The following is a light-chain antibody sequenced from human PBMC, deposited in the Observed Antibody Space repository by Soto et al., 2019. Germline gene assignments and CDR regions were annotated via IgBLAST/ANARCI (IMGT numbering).Light chain of an antibody. CDR3: AAWDDILRGPV. Sequence: QSVLTQPPSASGTPGQRVTISCSGSSSNIENNYVYWYQRLPGTAPKLLINKNNQRPSGVPDRFSGSKSGTSASLAISGLRSEDEADYFCAAWDDILRGPVFGGGTKRTVL. V-gene: IGLV1-47*01. CDR2: KNN. J-gene: IGLJ2*01. CDR1: SSNIENNY.